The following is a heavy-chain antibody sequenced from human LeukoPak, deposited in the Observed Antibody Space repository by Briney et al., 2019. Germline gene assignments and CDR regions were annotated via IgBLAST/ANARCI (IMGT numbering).Heavy chain of an antibody. CDR1: GFSFSSYA. CDR2: ISGSGYSA. V-gene: IGHV3-23*01. Sequence: RGSVRLSCAASGFSFSSYAMSWVRQTPGKGLEWVSGISGSGYSAYYADSVKGRFTISRDNSKNTLYLQMSSLRAEDTAVFYCAKENPLDHYEMLYFFDYWGHGGLVTVSS. CDR3: AKENPLDHYEMLYFFDY. J-gene: IGHJ4*01. D-gene: IGHD2-8*01.